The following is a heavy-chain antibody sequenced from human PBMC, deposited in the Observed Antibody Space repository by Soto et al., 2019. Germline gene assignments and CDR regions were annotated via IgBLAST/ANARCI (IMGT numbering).Heavy chain of an antibody. CDR3: ARDKYCSGGSCYPYYMDV. Sequence: GGSLRLSCAASGFTFSSYWMHWVRQAPGKGLVWVSRINSDGSSTSYADSVKGRFTISRDNAKNTLYLQMNSLRAEDTAVYYCARDKYCSGGSCYPYYMDVWGKGTTVTVSS. J-gene: IGHJ6*03. D-gene: IGHD2-15*01. V-gene: IGHV3-74*01. CDR1: GFTFSSYW. CDR2: INSDGSST.